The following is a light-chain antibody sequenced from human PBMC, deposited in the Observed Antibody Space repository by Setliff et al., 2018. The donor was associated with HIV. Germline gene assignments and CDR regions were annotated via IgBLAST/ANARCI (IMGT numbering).Light chain of an antibody. CDR2: EVS. CDR3: SSYTSSSTRV. J-gene: IGLJ1*01. CDR1: SSDVGGYNY. V-gene: IGLV2-14*01. Sequence: QSALTQPASVSGSPGQSITISCTGTSSDVGGYNYVSWYQQHPGKAPKLMIYEVSNRPSGVSNRFSGSKSGNTASLTISGLQAEDEADYYRSSYTSSSTRVFGTGTKVTVL.